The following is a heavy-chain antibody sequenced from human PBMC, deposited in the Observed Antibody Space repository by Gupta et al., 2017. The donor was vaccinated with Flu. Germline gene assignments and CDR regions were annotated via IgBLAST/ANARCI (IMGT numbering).Heavy chain of an antibody. CDR3: ARSGAVTTYYYSMDV. V-gene: IGHV4-59*08. J-gene: IGHJ6*03. CDR2: IFYNGNT. D-gene: IGHD4-17*01. Sequence: RQPPGKGLEWIGYIFYNGNTNYKSSLRSRVTMSVDTSKNQFSLKLKSVTAADTAVCFCARSGAVTTYYYSMDVWGKGTTVTVSS.